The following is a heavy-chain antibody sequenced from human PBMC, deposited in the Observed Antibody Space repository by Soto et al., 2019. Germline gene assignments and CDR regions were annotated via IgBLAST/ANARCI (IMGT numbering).Heavy chain of an antibody. CDR3: ARDRYYYDSSGYRPFDY. D-gene: IGHD3-22*01. V-gene: IGHV1-69*13. CDR2: IIPIFGTA. Sequence: SVKVSCKASGGTFSSYAISWVRQAPGQGLEWMGGIIPIFGTANYAQKFQGRVTITADESTSTAYMELSSLRSEDTAVYYCARDRYYYDSSGYRPFDYWGQGTLVT. J-gene: IGHJ4*02. CDR1: GGTFSSYA.